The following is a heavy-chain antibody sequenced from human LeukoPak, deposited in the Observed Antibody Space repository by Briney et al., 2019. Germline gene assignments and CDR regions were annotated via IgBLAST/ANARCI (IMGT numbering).Heavy chain of an antibody. CDR3: AKWGDYDVLTGYYDSDY. Sequence: GASLRLSCAASGFTFSHHAMSWVRQAPGEGLGWVSAVFGRDTSTYYTDSVKGRFTISRDNSKNTLYLQMNSLSAEDTAIYYCAKWGDYDVLTGYYDSDYWGQGTLVTVSS. CDR1: GFTFSHHA. CDR2: VFGRDTST. V-gene: IGHV3-23*01. D-gene: IGHD3-9*01. J-gene: IGHJ4*02.